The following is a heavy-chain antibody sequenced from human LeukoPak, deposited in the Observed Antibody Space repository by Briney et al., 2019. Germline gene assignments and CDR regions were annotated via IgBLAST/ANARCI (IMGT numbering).Heavy chain of an antibody. V-gene: IGHV3-23*01. Sequence: GGSLRLSCAASGFTFSDYAMSWVRQAPGKGLEWVSAIHRSGANTYYGDSVKGRFTISRDNSKNTLYLQMNSLRAEDTAVYYCAKGYYYDSSGYYYLDYWGQGTLVTVSS. D-gene: IGHD3-22*01. J-gene: IGHJ4*02. CDR3: AKGYYYDSSGYYYLDY. CDR1: GFTFSDYA. CDR2: IHRSGANT.